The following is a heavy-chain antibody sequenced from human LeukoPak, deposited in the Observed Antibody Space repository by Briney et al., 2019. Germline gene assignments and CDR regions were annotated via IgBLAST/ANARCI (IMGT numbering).Heavy chain of an antibody. J-gene: IGHJ3*02. Sequence: GGSLRLSCEGSGFTFSNYWMSWVRQAPGKGLEWVANIKQDGSEKYYVDSVKGRFTISRDNAKNSLYLRMNSLRAEDTAVYYCARDQRNGYNYGAFDIWGQGTMVTVSS. CDR2: IKQDGSEK. CDR3: ARDQRNGYNYGAFDI. D-gene: IGHD5-24*01. V-gene: IGHV3-7*01. CDR1: GFTFSNYW.